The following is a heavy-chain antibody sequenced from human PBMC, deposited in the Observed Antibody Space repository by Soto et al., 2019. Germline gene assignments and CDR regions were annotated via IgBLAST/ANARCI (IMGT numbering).Heavy chain of an antibody. CDR1: GYTFTCYY. Sequence: ASVKVSCKASGYTFTCYYMHWVRQAPGQGLEWMGWINPNSGGTNYAQKFQGWVTMTRDTSISTAYMELSRLRSDDTAVYYCARGPYGDYDPYAMDVWGQGTTVTVS. V-gene: IGHV1-2*04. CDR3: ARGPYGDYDPYAMDV. D-gene: IGHD4-17*01. CDR2: INPNSGGT. J-gene: IGHJ6*02.